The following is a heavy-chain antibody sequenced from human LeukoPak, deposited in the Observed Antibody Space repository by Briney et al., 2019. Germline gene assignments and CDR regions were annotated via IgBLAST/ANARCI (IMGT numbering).Heavy chain of an antibody. CDR1: GFTFSDYS. V-gene: IGHV3-21*01. Sequence: GGSLRLSCAASGFTFSDYSMNWVRQAPGKGLEWVSSISSSSSYIYYADSLKGRFTISGDNAKNSLYLQMNSLRAEDTAVYYCARVVAVAGGFDYWGQGTLVTVS. D-gene: IGHD6-19*01. CDR2: ISSSSSYI. CDR3: ARVVAVAGGFDY. J-gene: IGHJ4*02.